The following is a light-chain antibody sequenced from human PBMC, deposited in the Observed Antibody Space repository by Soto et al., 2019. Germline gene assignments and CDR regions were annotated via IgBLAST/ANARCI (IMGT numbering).Light chain of an antibody. CDR2: GNS. CDR3: QSYDSSLSGSWV. V-gene: IGLV1-40*01. J-gene: IGLJ3*02. CDR1: SSNIGAGYD. Sequence: QSVLTQPPSVSGAPGQRVTISCTGSSSNIGAGYDVHWYQQLPGTAPKLLIYGNSNRPSGVPDRFSGSKSRTSASLAITGLQAEDEADYYCQSYDSSLSGSWVFGGGTQLTVL.